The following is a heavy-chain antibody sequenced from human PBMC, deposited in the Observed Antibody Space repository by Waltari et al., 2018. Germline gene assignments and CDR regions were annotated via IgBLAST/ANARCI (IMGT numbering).Heavy chain of an antibody. CDR1: GGSFSGSY. D-gene: IGHD3-3*01. Sequence: QVQLQQWGAGLLKPSETLSLTCAVYGGSFSGSYWSWIRQPPGKGLEWIGEINHSGSNKYNPSLKRRVTISVDTSKNQFSLKLSSVTAADTAVYYWGGYTTILYAFDIGGQGTMVTVSS. V-gene: IGHV4-34*01. CDR3: GGYTTILYAFDI. J-gene: IGHJ3*02. CDR2: INHSGSN.